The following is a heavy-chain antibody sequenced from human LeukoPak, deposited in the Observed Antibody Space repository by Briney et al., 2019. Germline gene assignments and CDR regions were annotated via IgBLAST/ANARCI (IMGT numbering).Heavy chain of an antibody. V-gene: IGHV1-2*02. CDR3: ARGAEDIVVVPAAITNWFDP. CDR2: INPNSGGT. J-gene: IGHJ5*02. Sequence: GASVKVSCKASGYTFTGYYMHWVRQAPGQGLEWMGWINPNSGGTNYAQKFQGRVTMTRDTSIGTAYMELSRLRSEDTAVYYCARGAEDIVVVPAAITNWFDPWGQGTLVTVSS. D-gene: IGHD2-2*01. CDR1: GYTFTGYY.